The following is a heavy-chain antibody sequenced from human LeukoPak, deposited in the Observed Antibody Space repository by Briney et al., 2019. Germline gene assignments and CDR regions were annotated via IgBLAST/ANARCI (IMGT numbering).Heavy chain of an antibody. Sequence: GGSLRLSCAASGFTFSSYWMHWVRQAPGKGLVWVSHISSDGSSTSHADSVKGRFTISRDNAKNTLYLQMNRLRAEDTAVYYCARDKVSNYVFDYWGQGTLVTVSS. D-gene: IGHD4-11*01. CDR3: ARDKVSNYVFDY. J-gene: IGHJ4*02. CDR1: GFTFSSYW. V-gene: IGHV3-74*01. CDR2: ISSDGSST.